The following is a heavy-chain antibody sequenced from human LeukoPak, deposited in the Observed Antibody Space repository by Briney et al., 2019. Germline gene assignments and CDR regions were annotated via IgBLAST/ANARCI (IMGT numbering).Heavy chain of an antibody. CDR2: IYYSGST. CDR3: ASQYYDYVWGSNGYFDY. Sequence: SETLSLTCTVSGGSISSYYWSWIRQPPGKGLEWIGYIYYSGSTNYNPSLKSRVTISVDTSKNQFSLKLSSVTAADTAVYYCASQYYDYVWGSNGYFDYWGQGTLVTVSS. V-gene: IGHV4-59*01. CDR1: GGSISSYY. J-gene: IGHJ4*02. D-gene: IGHD3-16*01.